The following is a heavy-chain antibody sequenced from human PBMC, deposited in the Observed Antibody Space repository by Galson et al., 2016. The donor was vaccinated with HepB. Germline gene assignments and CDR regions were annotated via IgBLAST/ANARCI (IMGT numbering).Heavy chain of an antibody. D-gene: IGHD3-22*01. Sequence: ETLSPTCAVYGESFSGYCWSWIRQPPGKGLGWIGEINHSGSTNYNPSLKSRVTISVDTSKNPLSLKLSSVTAADKAVYYCASPDSSGHSTRYYYYGMDVWGDGTTVTVSS. CDR3: ASPDSSGHSTRYYYYGMDV. J-gene: IGHJ6*04. V-gene: IGHV4-34*01. CDR2: INHSGST. CDR1: GESFSGYC.